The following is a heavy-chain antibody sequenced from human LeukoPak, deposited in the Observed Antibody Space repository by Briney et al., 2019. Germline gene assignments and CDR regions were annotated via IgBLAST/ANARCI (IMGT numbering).Heavy chain of an antibody. CDR3: ARTSKSGDPNVGFDY. CDR2: INDSGMRP. V-gene: IGHV3-23*01. Sequence: GGSLRLSCAASGFTFGNYAMSWVRQAPGKGLEWVSVINDSGMRPHYADPVKGRFTISRDNSKTTLYLQMNSLRAEDTAIYYCARTSKSGDPNVGFDYWGQGTLVTVSS. CDR1: GFTFGNYA. D-gene: IGHD1-26*01. J-gene: IGHJ4*02.